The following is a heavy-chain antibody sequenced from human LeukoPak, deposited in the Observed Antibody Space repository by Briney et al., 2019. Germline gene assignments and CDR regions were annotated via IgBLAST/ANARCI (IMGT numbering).Heavy chain of an antibody. CDR2: IYYSGNT. CDR3: ARARGHSGYELLLDFDY. D-gene: IGHD5-12*01. V-gene: IGHV4-59*01. Sequence: SETLSLTCTVSSGSISSYYWSWIRQPPGEGLEWIGYIYYSGNTNYNPSLKSRVTISVDTSKNQFSLKLSSVTAADTAVYYCARARGHSGYELLLDFDYWGQGTLVTVSS. J-gene: IGHJ4*02. CDR1: SGSISSYY.